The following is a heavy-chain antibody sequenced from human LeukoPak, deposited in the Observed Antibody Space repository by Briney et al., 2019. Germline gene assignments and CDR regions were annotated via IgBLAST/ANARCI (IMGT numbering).Heavy chain of an antibody. CDR2: MNPNSGNT. V-gene: IGHV1-8*01. Sequence: ASVKVSCKASGYTFTSYDINWVRQATGQGPEWMGWMNPNSGNTGYGQKFQGRVTMTRDTSISTAYMELRSLRSEDTAVYYCARGRLTTVATWFFHGLDVGGQGATVTVSS. J-gene: IGHJ6*02. D-gene: IGHD4-17*01. CDR3: ARGRLTTVATWFFHGLDV. CDR1: GYTFTSYD.